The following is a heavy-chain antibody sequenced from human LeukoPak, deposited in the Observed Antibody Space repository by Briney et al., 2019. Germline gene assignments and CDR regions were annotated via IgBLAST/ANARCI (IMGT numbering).Heavy chain of an antibody. Sequence: SETLSLTCTVSGGSISSGGYYWRWIRRPPGKGLEWIGYIYHSGSTYYNPSLKSRVTISVDRSKNQFSLKLSSVTAADTAVYYCARGDYSSGYYFPGPVDYWGQGTLVTVSS. CDR1: GGSISSGGYY. CDR3: ARGDYSSGYYFPGPVDY. J-gene: IGHJ4*02. V-gene: IGHV4-30-2*01. D-gene: IGHD3-22*01. CDR2: IYHSGST.